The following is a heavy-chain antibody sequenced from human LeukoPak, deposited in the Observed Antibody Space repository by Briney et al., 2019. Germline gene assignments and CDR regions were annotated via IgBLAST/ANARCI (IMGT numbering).Heavy chain of an antibody. J-gene: IGHJ4*02. Sequence: GEALKISRKGFGYSLTKYLVGWVGPMAGKGLEWVGIIYPGDSDTRYSPSFQGQVTISADKSISTAYLQWSSLKASDTAMYYCARLTTVTTSGSFDYWGQGTLVTVSS. D-gene: IGHD4-11*01. V-gene: IGHV5-51*01. CDR1: GYSLTKYL. CDR2: IYPGDSDT. CDR3: ARLTTVTTSGSFDY.